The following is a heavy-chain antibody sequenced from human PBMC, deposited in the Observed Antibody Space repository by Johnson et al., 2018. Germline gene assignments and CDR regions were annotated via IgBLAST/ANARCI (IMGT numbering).Heavy chain of an antibody. CDR3: AREGYSSGRAGLFDI. CDR2: ISLDGSNK. V-gene: IGHV3-30*03. J-gene: IGHJ3*02. CDR1: GFTFSSYA. Sequence: QVQLVESGGGLVQPGGSLRLSCAASGFTFSSYAMSWVRQAPGKGLEWVAGISLDGSNKHYTDSVKGRFTISRDNSENSGYLLMNSLTAEDTAVYYCAREGYSSGRAGLFDIWGQGTMVTVSS. D-gene: IGHD6-19*01.